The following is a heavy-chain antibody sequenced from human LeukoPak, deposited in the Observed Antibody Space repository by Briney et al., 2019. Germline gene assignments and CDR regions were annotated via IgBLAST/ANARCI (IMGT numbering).Heavy chain of an antibody. J-gene: IGHJ4*02. V-gene: IGHV4-34*01. CDR1: GGSFSEYY. CDR3: ARGGYYFDY. CDR2: ISHSGST. Sequence: SETLSLTCAVYGGSFSEYYWNWIRQPPGKGLEWIGEISHSGSTNYNPSLKSRVTISIDTSKNQFSLRLSSVTAADTAVYYCARGGYYFDYWGQGTLVTVSS.